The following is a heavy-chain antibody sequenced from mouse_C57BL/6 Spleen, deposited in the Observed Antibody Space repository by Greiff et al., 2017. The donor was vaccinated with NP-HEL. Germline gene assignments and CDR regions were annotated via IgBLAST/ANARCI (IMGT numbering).Heavy chain of an antibody. CDR1: GYTFTSYW. CDR3: ARGVYDGYLDY. V-gene: IGHV1-69*01. J-gene: IGHJ2*01. Sequence: QVQLQQSGAELVMPGASVKLSCKASGYTFTSYWMHWVKQRPGQGLEWIGEIDPSDSYTNYNQKFKGKSTLTVDKSSSTAYMQLSSLTSEDSAVYYCARGVYDGYLDYWGQGTTLTVSS. CDR2: IDPSDSYT. D-gene: IGHD2-3*01.